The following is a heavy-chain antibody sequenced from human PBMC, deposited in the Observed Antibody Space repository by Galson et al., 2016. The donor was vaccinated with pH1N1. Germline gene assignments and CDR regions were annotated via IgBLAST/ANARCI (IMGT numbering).Heavy chain of an antibody. D-gene: IGHD6-19*01. J-gene: IGHJ3*02. CDR2: IDWDDDK. CDR3: ARTKRRGGWAFDI. CDR1: GFSLSGSGMS. Sequence: PALVKPTQTLTLTCTFSGFSLSGSGMSVSWIRQPPGKALEWLARIDWDDDKFYSTSLQTRLTISKDPSKNQVVLTMTNMDPVDTATYYCARTKRRGGWAFDIWGQGTIITVSS. V-gene: IGHV2-70*17.